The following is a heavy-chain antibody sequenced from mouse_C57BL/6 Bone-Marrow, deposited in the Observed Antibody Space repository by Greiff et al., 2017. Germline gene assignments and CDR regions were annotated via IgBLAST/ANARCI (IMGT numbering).Heavy chain of an antibody. CDR1: GYTFTSYW. CDR3: ARERAWFAY. V-gene: IGHV1-64*01. J-gene: IGHJ3*01. Sequence: QVQLQQSGAELVKPGASVKLSCKASGYTFTSYWMHWVKQRPGQGLEWIGMIHPNSGSTNYNKKFKSKATLTVDKSSSTAYMQLSSLTSEDSAVYYCARERAWFAYWGQGTLVTVSA. CDR2: IHPNSGST.